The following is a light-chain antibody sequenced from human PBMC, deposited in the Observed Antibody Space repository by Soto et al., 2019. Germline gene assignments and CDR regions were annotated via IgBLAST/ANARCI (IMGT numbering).Light chain of an antibody. CDR2: DAS. J-gene: IGKJ4*01. V-gene: IGKV3D-20*01. Sequence: EIVLTQSPATLSLSPGERATLSCGASQSINNNYLAWYQQKPGLAPRLLIYDASTRAAGIPDRFSGSGSGTDFTLTISILEPEDFAVYYCQQFDNLITFGGGTKVEIK. CDR3: QQFDNLIT. CDR1: QSINNNY.